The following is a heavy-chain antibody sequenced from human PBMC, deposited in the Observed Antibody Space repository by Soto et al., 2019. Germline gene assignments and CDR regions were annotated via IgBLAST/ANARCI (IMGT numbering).Heavy chain of an antibody. J-gene: IGHJ4*02. CDR1: GGSISRGGYS. CDR3: ARVGITMVRGVIMD. D-gene: IGHD3-10*01. V-gene: IGHV4-30-2*01. Sequence: KSSETLSLTCAVSGGSISRGGYSWSWIRQPPGKGLEWIGYIYHSGSTYYNPSLKSRVTISVDRSKNQFSLKLSSVTAADTAVYYCARVGITMVRGVIMDWGQGTLVTVSS. CDR2: IYHSGST.